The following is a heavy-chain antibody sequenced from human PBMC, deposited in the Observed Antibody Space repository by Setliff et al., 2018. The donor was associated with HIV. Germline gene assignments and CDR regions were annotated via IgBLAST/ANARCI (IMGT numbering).Heavy chain of an antibody. D-gene: IGHD3-10*01. CDR1: GGSIDSRSYY. CDR3: ATSAESGFGIHWGVFNI. J-gene: IGHJ3*02. CDR2: IYYSGST. Sequence: SETLSLTCTVSGGSIDSRSYYWDWIRQPPGRGLEWIASIYYSGSTYYNPSLKSRVTISVDTSKNQFSLKLKSVTAADTAVYYCATSAESGFGIHWGVFNIWGQGTRVTVSS. V-gene: IGHV4-39*01.